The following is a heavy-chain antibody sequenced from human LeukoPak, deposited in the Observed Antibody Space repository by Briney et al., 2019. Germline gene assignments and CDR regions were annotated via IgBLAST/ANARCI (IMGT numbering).Heavy chain of an antibody. J-gene: IGHJ4*02. V-gene: IGHV3-64*02. Sequence: PGGSLRLSCAASGFTFRTYTLYWVRQAPGRGLEYVSGISGNGASTYYADSVRGGFTISRDNSKNTLYLQMNSLRAEDTAVYYCAKGGRYCSSTSCYFVSGSDYWGQGTLVTVSS. D-gene: IGHD2-2*01. CDR1: GFTFRTYT. CDR3: AKGGRYCSSTSCYFVSGSDY. CDR2: ISGNGAST.